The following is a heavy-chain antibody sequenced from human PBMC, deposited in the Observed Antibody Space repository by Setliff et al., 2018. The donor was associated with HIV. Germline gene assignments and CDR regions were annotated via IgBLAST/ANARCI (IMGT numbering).Heavy chain of an antibody. CDR1: GYTFTTYG. CDR3: AAEGGAGEEYSSGWRPWGPTFDL. CDR2: SIPLFGTT. Sequence: SVKVSCKASGYTFTTYGMNWVRQAPGQGLEWMGGSIPLFGTTNYAQKFQGRVTLTTDELMKTAYMELSSLRSEDTAVYYCAAEGGAGEEYSSGWRPWGPTFDLWGRGTLVTVSS. J-gene: IGHJ2*01. D-gene: IGHD6-19*01. V-gene: IGHV1-69*05.